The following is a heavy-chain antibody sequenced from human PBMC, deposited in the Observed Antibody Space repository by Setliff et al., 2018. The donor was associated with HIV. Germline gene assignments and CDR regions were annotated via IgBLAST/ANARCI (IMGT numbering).Heavy chain of an antibody. CDR3: AISTRPY. CDR2: ISGSGGST. Sequence: PGGSLRLSCAASGFTFSSYAMNWVRQTPGKGLEWVSAISGSGGSTYYADSVKGRFSISRDNSKNTLYLQMNNLRAEDTAVYYCAISTRPYWGQGTLVTVSS. D-gene: IGHD6-6*01. J-gene: IGHJ4*02. CDR1: GFTFSSYA. V-gene: IGHV3-23*01.